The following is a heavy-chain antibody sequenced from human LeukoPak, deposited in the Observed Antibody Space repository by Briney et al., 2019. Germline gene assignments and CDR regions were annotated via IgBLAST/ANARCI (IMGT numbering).Heavy chain of an antibody. V-gene: IGHV1-69*05. Sequence: EASVKVSCKASGGTYSSYAISWVRQAPGQGLEWMGRIIPIFGTAKYAQKFQGRVTITTDESTSTAYMELSSLRSEDTAVYYCARDWRGYSSEPFDYWGQGTLVTVSS. CDR2: IIPIFGTA. D-gene: IGHD6-19*01. CDR1: GGTYSSYA. J-gene: IGHJ4*02. CDR3: ARDWRGYSSEPFDY.